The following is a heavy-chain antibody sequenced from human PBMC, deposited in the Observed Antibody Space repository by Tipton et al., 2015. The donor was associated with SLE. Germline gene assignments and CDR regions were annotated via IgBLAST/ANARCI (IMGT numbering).Heavy chain of an antibody. D-gene: IGHD3-16*01. CDR2: IYHRGST. CDR1: GYFISGGYF. CDR3: ARMGLYARDAFDI. J-gene: IGHJ3*02. V-gene: IGHV4-38-2*02. Sequence: TLSLTCTVSGYFISGGYFWGWIRQPPGKGLEWIGSIYHRGSTYYNPSLTRRVTIAIDTSKNQISLKLTSVTAADTAVHYCARMGLYARDAFDIWGQETTVTVSS.